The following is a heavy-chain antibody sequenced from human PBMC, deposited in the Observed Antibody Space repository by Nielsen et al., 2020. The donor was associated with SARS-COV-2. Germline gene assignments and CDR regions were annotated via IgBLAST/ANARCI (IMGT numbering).Heavy chain of an antibody. J-gene: IGHJ4*02. CDR2: IYPGDSDT. V-gene: IGHV5-51*01. D-gene: IGHD3-10*01. CDR1: GYSFFSYW. Sequence: GESLKISCKGSGYSFFSYWIGWVRQMPGRGLEWMGIIYPGDSDTRYSPSFQGQVTISADKSISTAYLQWSSLKASDTAMYYCARPASWFGEYYFDYWGQGTLVTVSS. CDR3: ARPASWFGEYYFDY.